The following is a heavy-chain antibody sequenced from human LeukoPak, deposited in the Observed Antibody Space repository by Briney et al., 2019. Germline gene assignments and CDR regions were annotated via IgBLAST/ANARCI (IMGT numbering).Heavy chain of an antibody. CDR3: ARDRSSGWYNYFDY. CDR1: GYTFTSYG. Sequence: ASVKVSCKASGYTFTSYGISWVRQAPGQGLEWMGWISAYNGNTNYVQKLQGRVTMTTDTSTSTAYMELRSLRSDDTAVYYCARDRSSGWYNYFDYWGQGTLVTVSS. V-gene: IGHV1-18*01. J-gene: IGHJ4*02. D-gene: IGHD6-19*01. CDR2: ISAYNGNT.